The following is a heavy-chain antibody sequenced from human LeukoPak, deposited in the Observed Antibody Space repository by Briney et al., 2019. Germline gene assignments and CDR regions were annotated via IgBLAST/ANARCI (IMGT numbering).Heavy chain of an antibody. Sequence: GGSLILSCATSGFTFRMSGVHWVRQAPGKGLEWVALMSSDGIKSYYADSVKGRFTVSRDTSKDIVYLQMKSLSADDTGIYYCAKDHAGSGRAFEYWGQGTLLTVSS. CDR1: GFTFRMSG. D-gene: IGHD3-10*01. CDR3: AKDHAGSGRAFEY. V-gene: IGHV3-30*04. J-gene: IGHJ4*02. CDR2: MSSDGIKS.